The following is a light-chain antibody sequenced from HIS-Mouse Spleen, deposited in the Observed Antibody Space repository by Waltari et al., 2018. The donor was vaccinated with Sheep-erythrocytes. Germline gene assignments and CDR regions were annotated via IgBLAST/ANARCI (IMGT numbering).Light chain of an antibody. CDR1: SSDVGVYNY. Sequence: QSALTQPRSVSGSPGQSVIISCTGTSSDVGVYNYVSCYQRHPGNAPKPMIYDVSKQPSGVPDRFSGSKSGNTASLTISGLQAEDEADYYCCSYAGSYNHVFATGTKVTVL. V-gene: IGLV2-11*01. J-gene: IGLJ1*01. CDR2: DVS. CDR3: CSYAGSYNHV.